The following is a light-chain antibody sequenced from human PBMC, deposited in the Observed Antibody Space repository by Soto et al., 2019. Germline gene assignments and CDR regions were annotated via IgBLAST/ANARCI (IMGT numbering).Light chain of an antibody. CDR1: GSDVGGYNY. Sequence: QSALTQPASVSGSPGQSITISCTGTGSDVGGYNYVSWYQQHPGKAPKLMIYEVNNRPSGVSDRFSGSKSGNTASLTISGLQAEDEADYYCGSDTSSNTLVFGGGTKLTVL. V-gene: IGLV2-14*01. CDR3: GSDTSSNTLV. J-gene: IGLJ2*01. CDR2: EVN.